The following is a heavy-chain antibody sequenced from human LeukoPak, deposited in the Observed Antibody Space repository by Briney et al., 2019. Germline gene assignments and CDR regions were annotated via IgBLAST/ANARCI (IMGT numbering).Heavy chain of an antibody. CDR2: ISSSSSTI. V-gene: IGHV3-48*01. CDR3: ARDIRQYYYDSSGYYYDY. CDR1: GFTFSSYS. J-gene: IGHJ4*02. Sequence: GGSLRLSCAASGFTFSSYSMNWVRQAPGKGLEWVSYISSSSSTIYYADSVKGRFTISRDNAKNSLYLQMNSLRAEDTAVYYCARDIRQYYYDSSGYYYDYWGQGTLVTVSS. D-gene: IGHD3-22*01.